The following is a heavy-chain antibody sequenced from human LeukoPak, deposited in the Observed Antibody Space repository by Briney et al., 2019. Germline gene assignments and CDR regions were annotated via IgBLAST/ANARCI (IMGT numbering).Heavy chain of an antibody. D-gene: IGHD3-22*01. J-gene: IGHJ6*02. CDR2: ISAYNGNT. CDR3: ARDSGYYVSSGYYPYGMDV. V-gene: IGHV1-18*01. Sequence: ASVKVSCKASGYTFTSYGISWVRQAPGQGLEWMGWISAYNGNTNYAQKLQGRVTMTTDTSTSTAYMELRSLRSDDTAVYYCARDSGYYVSSGYYPYGMDVWGQGTTVTVSS. CDR1: GYTFTSYG.